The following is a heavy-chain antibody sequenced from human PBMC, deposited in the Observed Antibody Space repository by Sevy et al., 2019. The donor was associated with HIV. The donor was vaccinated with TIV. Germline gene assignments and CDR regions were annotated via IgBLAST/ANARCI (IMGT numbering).Heavy chain of an antibody. V-gene: IGHV1-46*01. D-gene: IGHD5-12*01. J-gene: IGHJ4*02. CDR2: INPSAGST. Sequence: ASVKVSCKASGYTLTRNYMHWVRQAPGQGLEWMGIINPSAGSTSYAQKFQGRVTMTRDTSTSTVYMELSSLRSEDTAVYYCARDSYDAYYFDYWGQETLVTVSS. CDR1: GYTLTRNY. CDR3: ARDSYDAYYFDY.